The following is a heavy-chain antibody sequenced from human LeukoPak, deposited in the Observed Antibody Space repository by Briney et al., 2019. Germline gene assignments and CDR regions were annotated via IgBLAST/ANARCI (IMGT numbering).Heavy chain of an antibody. CDR1: GFTFSSYW. D-gene: IGHD6-13*01. Sequence: GGSLRLSCAASGFTFSSYWMHWLRQAPGKGLLWVARINSDGRSTIYADSVKGRFTISRDNAKNTLYLQMNTLRAEDTAVYYSARGGAAAGFDYWGQGTLVTVSS. V-gene: IGHV3-74*01. CDR3: ARGGAAAGFDY. CDR2: INSDGRST. J-gene: IGHJ4*02.